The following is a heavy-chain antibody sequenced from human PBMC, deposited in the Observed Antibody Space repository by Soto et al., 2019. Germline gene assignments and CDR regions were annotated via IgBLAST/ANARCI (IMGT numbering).Heavy chain of an antibody. CDR2: IYPGDSDT. D-gene: IGHD3-22*01. Sequence: HGESLKISCKGSGYSFTSYWIGWVRQMPGKGLEWMGIIYPGDSDTRYSPSFQGQVTISADKSISTAYLQWSSLKASDTAMYYCARQPSRGLLFYFYGMDVWGQGTTVTVSS. CDR1: GYSFTSYW. CDR3: ARQPSRGLLFYFYGMDV. J-gene: IGHJ6*02. V-gene: IGHV5-51*01.